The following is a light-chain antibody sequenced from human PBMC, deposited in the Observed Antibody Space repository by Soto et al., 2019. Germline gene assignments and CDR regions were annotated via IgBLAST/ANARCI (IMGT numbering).Light chain of an antibody. Sequence: EIVLTQSPGTLSLSLGERATLSCRASQSVSSNYLAWYQQKPGQAPRLLIHGTSSRATGIPDRFSGSGSGTDFTLTISRLEPEDFAVYYCQQYGNSPRYSFGQGTTLEIK. CDR2: GTS. J-gene: IGKJ2*03. CDR1: QSVSSNY. CDR3: QQYGNSPRYS. V-gene: IGKV3-20*01.